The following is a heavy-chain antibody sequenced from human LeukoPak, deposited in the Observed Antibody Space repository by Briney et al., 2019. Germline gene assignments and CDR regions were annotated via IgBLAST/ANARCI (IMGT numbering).Heavy chain of an antibody. D-gene: IGHD3-22*01. CDR2: IYYSGST. Sequence: SETLSLTCTVSGGSISSYYWSWIRQPPGKGLEWIGYIYYSGSTNYNPSLKSRVTISVDTSKNQFSLNLSSVTAADTAVYYCARAPHFFDTSGSRYYFDYWGQGALVTVSS. V-gene: IGHV4-59*12. J-gene: IGHJ4*02. CDR3: ARAPHFFDTSGSRYYFDY. CDR1: GGSISSYY.